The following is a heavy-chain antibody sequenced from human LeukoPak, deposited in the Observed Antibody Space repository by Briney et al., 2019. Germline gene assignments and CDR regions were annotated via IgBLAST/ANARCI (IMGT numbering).Heavy chain of an antibody. D-gene: IGHD1-26*01. CDR1: GGTFSSYA. J-gene: IGHJ4*02. CDR3: ARDGRVGGATNRRYFDY. V-gene: IGHV1-69*05. Sequence: SVKVSCKASGGTFSSYAISWVRQAPGQGLEWMGGIIPIFGTANYAQKFQGRVTITTDESTSTAYMELSSLRSEDTAVYYCARDGRVGGATNRRYFDYWGQGTLVTVSS. CDR2: IIPIFGTA.